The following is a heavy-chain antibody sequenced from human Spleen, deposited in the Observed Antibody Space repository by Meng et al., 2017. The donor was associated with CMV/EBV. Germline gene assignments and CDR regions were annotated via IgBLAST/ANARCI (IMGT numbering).Heavy chain of an antibody. J-gene: IGHJ2*01. CDR3: AKDFWSGPPAWYFDL. V-gene: IGHV4-34*01. CDR2: INHSGST. D-gene: IGHD3-3*01. Sequence: SETLSLTCAVYGGSFSGYYWSWIRQPPGKGLEWIGEINHSGSTNYNPSLKSRVTISVDTSKNQFSLKLSSVTAADTAVYYCAKDFWSGPPAWYFDLWGRGTLVTVSS. CDR1: GGSFSGYY.